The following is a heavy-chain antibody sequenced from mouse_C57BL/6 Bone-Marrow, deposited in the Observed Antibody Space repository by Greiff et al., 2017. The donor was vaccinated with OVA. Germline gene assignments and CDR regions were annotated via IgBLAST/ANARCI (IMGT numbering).Heavy chain of an antibody. J-gene: IGHJ3*01. CDR1: GFTFSSYA. CDR2: ISDGGSYT. V-gene: IGHV5-4*01. CDR3: AREFRRGAWFAY. Sequence: EVKLMESGGGLVKPGGSLKLSCAASGFTFSSYAMSWVRQTPEKRLEWVATISDGGSYTYYPDNVKGRFTISRDNAKNNLYLQMSHLKSEDTAMYYCAREFRRGAWFAYWGQGTLVTVSA.